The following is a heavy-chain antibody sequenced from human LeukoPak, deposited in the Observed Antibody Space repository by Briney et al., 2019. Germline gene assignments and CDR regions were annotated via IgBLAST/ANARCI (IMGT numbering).Heavy chain of an antibody. CDR2: IRGSGSST. Sequence: PGGSRRLSWAASGFTFTNKAISGFGRAQGRGREGVSPIRGSGSSTYYADSVKGRFTTSRDNSKNTLFLQMNSLRAEDTAIYYCARVLSLRYFDWVLYADCWGQGILVTVSS. V-gene: IGHV3-23*01. CDR3: ARVLSLRYFDWVLYADC. D-gene: IGHD3-9*01. CDR1: GFTFTNKA. J-gene: IGHJ4*02.